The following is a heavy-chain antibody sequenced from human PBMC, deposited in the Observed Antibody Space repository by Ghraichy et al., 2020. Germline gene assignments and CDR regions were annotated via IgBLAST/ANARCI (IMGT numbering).Heavy chain of an antibody. CDR3: ASAADEGS. V-gene: IGHV4-39*07. CDR1: GGSISSSSYY. Sequence: SEPLSLTCTVSGGSISSSSYYWGWIRQPPGKGLEWIGSIYYSGSTYYNPSLKSRVTISVDTSKNQFSLKLSSVTAADTAVYYCASAADEGSWGQGTLVTVSS. CDR2: IYYSGST. J-gene: IGHJ4*02. D-gene: IGHD3-10*01.